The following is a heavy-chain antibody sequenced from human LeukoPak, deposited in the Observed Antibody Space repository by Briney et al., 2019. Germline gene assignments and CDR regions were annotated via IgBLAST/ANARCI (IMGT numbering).Heavy chain of an antibody. D-gene: IGHD1-1*01. V-gene: IGHV4-38-2*02. J-gene: IGHJ6*03. CDR1: GYPITTGYY. Sequence: SETLSLTCTVPGYPITTGYYWGWLRPPPGKGLEWIGNIYHNGKTYYNPSLRDRVSISVDTSTNKFSLKVSPLTAADTAVYYFARPGHNFVYFCYIDVWGKGTTVTVSS. CDR3: ARPGHNFVYFCYIDV. CDR2: IYHNGKT.